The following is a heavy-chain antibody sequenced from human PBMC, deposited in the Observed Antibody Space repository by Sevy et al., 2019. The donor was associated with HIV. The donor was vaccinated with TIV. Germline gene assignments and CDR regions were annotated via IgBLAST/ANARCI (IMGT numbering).Heavy chain of an antibody. D-gene: IGHD4-17*01. CDR1: GFTVSSNY. CDR3: ARDTSYNDYGDYAFDY. V-gene: IGHV3-53*01. J-gene: IGHJ4*02. Sequence: GGSLRLSCAASGFTVSSNYMSWVRQAPGKGLEWVSVIYSGGSTYYADSVKGRFTISRYNSKNTLYLQMNSVRAEDTAVYYCARDTSYNDYGDYAFDYWGQGTLVTVSS. CDR2: IYSGGST.